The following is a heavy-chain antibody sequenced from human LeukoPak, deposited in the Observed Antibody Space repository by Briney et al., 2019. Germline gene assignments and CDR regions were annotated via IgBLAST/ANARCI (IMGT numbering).Heavy chain of an antibody. CDR2: INAGYGNT. D-gene: IGHD5-24*01. J-gene: IGHJ4*02. V-gene: IGHV1-3*01. Sequence: ASVKVSCKASGYTFTSYAMHWVRQAPGQRLEWMGWINAGYGNTKYSQKFQGRVTLTSDTSVNTAYMDLSSLKSEDTAVYYCARDRGDGYNYEGLDFWGQGTLVTVSS. CDR1: GYTFTSYA. CDR3: ARDRGDGYNYEGLDF.